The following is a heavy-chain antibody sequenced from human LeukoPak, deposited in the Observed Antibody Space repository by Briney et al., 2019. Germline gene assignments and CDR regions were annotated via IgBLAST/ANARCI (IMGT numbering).Heavy chain of an antibody. V-gene: IGHV1-8*01. CDR1: EYTFTNYD. CDR2: INPNSGNT. D-gene: IGHD3-16*01. J-gene: IGHJ5*02. CDR3: ARSLGTYWGKDFLNWFDP. Sequence: ASVQVSCKASEYTFTNYDINWVRQATGQGLEWMGWINPNSGNTGYTQKFQGRVTMNRNTSLSTAYMELTSLKSEDTAVYYCARSLGTYWGKDFLNWFDPWGQGTLVTVSS.